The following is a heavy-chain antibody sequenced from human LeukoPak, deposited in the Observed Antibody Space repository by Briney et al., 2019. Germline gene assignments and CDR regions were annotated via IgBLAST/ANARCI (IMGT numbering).Heavy chain of an antibody. D-gene: IGHD2/OR15-2a*01. V-gene: IGHV4-61*02. CDR1: GDSLSSGNYY. J-gene: IGHJ5*02. CDR2: IYTNGET. CDR3: ARGRGGRLSASNWFDT. Sequence: SEILSLTCTVSGDSLSSGNYYWTWIRQPAGKGLEWIGRIYTNGETNYNPSLKSRVTILLDTSKNHFSLRLSSVTATDTAIYFCARGRGGRLSASNWFDTWGQGILVTVSS.